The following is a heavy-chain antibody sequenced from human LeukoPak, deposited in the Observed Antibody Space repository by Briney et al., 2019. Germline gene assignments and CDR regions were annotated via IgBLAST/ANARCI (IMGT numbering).Heavy chain of an antibody. CDR2: IYYSGST. D-gene: IGHD5/OR15-5a*01. J-gene: IGHJ5*02. Sequence: ASQTLSLTCTVSGGSISSGDYYWSWIRQPPGEGLEWIGYIYYSGSTYYNPSLKSRATISVDTSKNQFSLKLTSVTAADTAVYYCARGLDWFDPWGQGTLVTVSS. CDR1: GGSISSGDYY. V-gene: IGHV4-30-4*08. CDR3: ARGLDWFDP.